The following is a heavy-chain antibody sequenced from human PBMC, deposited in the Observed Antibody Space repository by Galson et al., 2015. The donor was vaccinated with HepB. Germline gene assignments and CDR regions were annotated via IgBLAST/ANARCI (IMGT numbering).Heavy chain of an antibody. CDR2: ISGSGGST. CDR3: AKQELWLTGGWDGEYYFDY. D-gene: IGHD5-18*01. CDR1: GFTFSSYA. J-gene: IGHJ4*02. V-gene: IGHV3-23*01. Sequence: SLRLSCAASGFTFSSYAMSWVRRAPGKGLEWVSAISGSGGSTYYADSVKGRFTISRDNSKNTLYLQMNSLRAEDTAVYYCAKQELWLTGGWDGEYYFDYWGQGTLVTVSS.